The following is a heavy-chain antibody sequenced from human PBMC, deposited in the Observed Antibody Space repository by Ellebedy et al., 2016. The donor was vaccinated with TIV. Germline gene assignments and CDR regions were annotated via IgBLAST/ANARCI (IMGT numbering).Heavy chain of an antibody. CDR1: GGSISSGDYY. J-gene: IGHJ3*02. Sequence: MPSETLSLTCTVSGGSISSGDYYWSWIRQPPGKGLEWIGYIYYSGSTYYNPSLKSRVTRSVDTSKNQFSLKLSSVTAADTAVYYCARGLGYCSGGSCYIDAFDIWGQGTMVTVSS. CDR3: ARGLGYCSGGSCYIDAFDI. CDR2: IYYSGST. D-gene: IGHD2-15*01. V-gene: IGHV4-30-4*01.